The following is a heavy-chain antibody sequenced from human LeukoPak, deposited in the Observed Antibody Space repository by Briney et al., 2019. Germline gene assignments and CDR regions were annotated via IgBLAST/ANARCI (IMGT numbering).Heavy chain of an antibody. CDR1: GFTFSSYA. J-gene: IGHJ4*02. CDR2: ISSSGSTI. Sequence: PGRSLRLSCAASGFTFSSYAMHWVRQAPGKGLEWVSYISSSGSTIYYADSVKGRFTISRDNAKNSLYLQMNSLRAEDTAVYYCARGRVTAIFDYWGQGTLVTVSS. D-gene: IGHD2-21*02. CDR3: ARGRVTAIFDY. V-gene: IGHV3-48*04.